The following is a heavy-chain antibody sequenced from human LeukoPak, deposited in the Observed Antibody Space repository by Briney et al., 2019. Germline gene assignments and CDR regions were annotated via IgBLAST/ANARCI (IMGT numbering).Heavy chain of an antibody. CDR1: GGTFSSYA. V-gene: IGHV1-69*04. J-gene: IGHJ4*02. Sequence: SVKVSCKASGGTFSSYAISWVRQAPGQGLEWMGRIIPILGIANYAQKFQGRVTIAADKSTSTAYMELSSLRSEDTAVYYCARDQGIVGATTIDYWGQGTLVTVSS. CDR2: IIPILGIA. D-gene: IGHD1-26*01. CDR3: ARDQGIVGATTIDY.